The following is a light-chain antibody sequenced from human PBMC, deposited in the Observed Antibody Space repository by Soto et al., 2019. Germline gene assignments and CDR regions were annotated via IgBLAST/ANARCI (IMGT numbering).Light chain of an antibody. J-gene: IGKJ2*01. V-gene: IGKV1-5*01. CDR2: GGS. Sequence: DIQMTQSPSTLSASVGDRVTITCRASQSISVYLAWYQQRPREAPKLLIYGGSSLESGVPSRFSGSGSGTEFTLTISSLQLTDFATYYCHQYATSSPTFGQGTKLEI. CDR3: HQYATSSPT. CDR1: QSISVY.